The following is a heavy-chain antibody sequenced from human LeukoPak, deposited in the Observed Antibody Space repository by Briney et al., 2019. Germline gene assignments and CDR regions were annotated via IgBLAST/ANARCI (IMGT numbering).Heavy chain of an antibody. CDR1: GGSFSGYY. V-gene: IGHV4-34*01. CDR2: INHSGST. CDR3: ARGPIQLWARGAFDI. D-gene: IGHD5-18*01. J-gene: IGHJ3*02. Sequence: SETLSLTCAVDGGSFSGYYWSWIRQPPGKGLEWIGEINHSGSTNYNPSLKSRVTISVATSKNQFSLKLSSVTAADTAVYYCARGPIQLWARGAFDIWGQGTMVTVSS.